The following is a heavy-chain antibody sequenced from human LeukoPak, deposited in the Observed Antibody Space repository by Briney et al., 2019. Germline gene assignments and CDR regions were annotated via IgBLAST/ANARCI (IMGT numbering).Heavy chain of an antibody. CDR2: IWYDGSNK. CDR1: GFTFSSYG. CDR3: ARDEGKNSIAARPYYFDY. V-gene: IGHV3-33*01. Sequence: PGRSLRLSCAASGFTFSSYGMHWVRQAPGKGLEWVAVIWYDGSNKYYADSVKGRFTISRDNSKNTLYLQMNSLRAEDTAVYYCARDEGKNSIAARPYYFDYWGQGTLVTVSS. D-gene: IGHD6-6*01. J-gene: IGHJ4*02.